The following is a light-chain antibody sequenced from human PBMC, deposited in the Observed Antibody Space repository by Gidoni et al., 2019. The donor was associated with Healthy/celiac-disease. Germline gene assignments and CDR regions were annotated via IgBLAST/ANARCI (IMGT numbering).Light chain of an antibody. CDR2: AAS. Sequence: DIQMTQSPSSLSASVGDRVTITCRASQSISSHLNWYQQKPGKAPTLLIYAASSLQSGVPSRFRGSGSGTDLTLTISSLQPEDFATYYGQQSDSTPYTFGQGTKLEIK. V-gene: IGKV1-39*01. J-gene: IGKJ2*01. CDR1: QSISSH. CDR3: QQSDSTPYT.